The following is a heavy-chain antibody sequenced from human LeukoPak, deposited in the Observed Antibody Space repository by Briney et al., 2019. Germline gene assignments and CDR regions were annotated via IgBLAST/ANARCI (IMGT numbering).Heavy chain of an antibody. V-gene: IGHV4-38-2*02. Sequence: SETLSLTCTVSGYSISNGYYWGWIRQPPGKGLEWVGSIYHRGSTYYNPSLRSRVTISLDRSKKKFSLKLTSVTAADTAVYYCARVPARRVVTTPTYFDFWGQGTLVTVSS. D-gene: IGHD2-21*02. CDR1: GYSISNGYY. J-gene: IGHJ4*02. CDR2: IYHRGST. CDR3: ARVPARRVVTTPTYFDF.